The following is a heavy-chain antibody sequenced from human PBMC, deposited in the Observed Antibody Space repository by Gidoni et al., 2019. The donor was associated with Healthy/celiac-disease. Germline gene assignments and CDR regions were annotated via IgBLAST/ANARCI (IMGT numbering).Heavy chain of an antibody. CDR3: ARGDGWGGDYRRTFDP. Sequence: QLQLQESGPGLVKPSVTLSLTCTVSGGSISSSSYYWGWIRQPPGKGLEWIGSIYYSGSTYYNPSLKSRVTISVDTSKNQFSLKLSSVTAADTAVYYCARGDGWGGDYRRTFDPWGQGTLVTVSS. CDR1: GGSISSSSYY. CDR2: IYYSGST. V-gene: IGHV4-39*01. J-gene: IGHJ5*02. D-gene: IGHD4-17*01.